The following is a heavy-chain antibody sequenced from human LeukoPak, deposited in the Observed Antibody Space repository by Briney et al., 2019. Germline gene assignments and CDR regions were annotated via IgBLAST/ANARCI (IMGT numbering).Heavy chain of an antibody. Sequence: GGSLRLPCTASGFTLSDYHMNWVRHAPGKGLEWLSSISTISHYIYYAGAVRARFTISRDNAKNSLYLQMNSLRGEDTAVYYCARSGGPGTYHQLRYNWFDPWGQGTLVTVSS. V-gene: IGHV3-21*01. CDR1: GFTLSDYH. D-gene: IGHD3-10*01. CDR3: ARSGGPGTYHQLRYNWFDP. J-gene: IGHJ5*02. CDR2: ISTISHYI.